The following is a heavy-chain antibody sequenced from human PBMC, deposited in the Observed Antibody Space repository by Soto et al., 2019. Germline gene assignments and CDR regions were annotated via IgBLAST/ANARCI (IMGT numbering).Heavy chain of an antibody. J-gene: IGHJ6*02. V-gene: IGHV3-30-3*01. CDR2: ISYDGSNK. CDR3: SXDQEPKKQLVSTLYYYYGMDV. CDR1: GFTFSSYA. Sequence: PGGSLRLSCAASGFTFSSYAMHWVRQAPGKGLEWVAVISYDGSNKYYADSVKGRFTISRDNSKNTLYLQMNSLRAEDTAVYYCSXDQEPKKQLVSTLYYYYGMDVWGQGTTVTVSS. D-gene: IGHD6-6*01.